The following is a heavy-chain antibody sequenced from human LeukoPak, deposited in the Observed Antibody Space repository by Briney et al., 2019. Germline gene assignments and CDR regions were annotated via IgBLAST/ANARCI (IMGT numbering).Heavy chain of an antibody. CDR1: GGSFSGYY. CDR3: ASGTYYYGSGRNPYYFDY. D-gene: IGHD3-10*01. Sequence: KTSETLSLTCAVYGGSFSGYYWSWIRQPPGKGLEWIGEINHSGSTNYNPSLKSRVTISVDTSKNQFPLKLSSVTAADTAVYYCASGTYYYGSGRNPYYFDYWGQGTLVTVSS. CDR2: INHSGST. V-gene: IGHV4-34*01. J-gene: IGHJ4*02.